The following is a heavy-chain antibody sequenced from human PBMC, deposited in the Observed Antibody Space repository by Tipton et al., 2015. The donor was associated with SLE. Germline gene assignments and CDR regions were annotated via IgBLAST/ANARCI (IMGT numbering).Heavy chain of an antibody. CDR1: GYSIISDYW. D-gene: IGHD6-13*01. J-gene: IGHJ4*02. CDR2: IYHRGNS. CDR3: ARAGAKYSSSWLDY. Sequence: TLSLTCAVSGYSIISDYWWGWIRQTPGKGLQWIGNIYHRGNSYYKPSLKSRATISIDTSKNQFSLKLTSVTAADTAVYYCARAGAKYSSSWLDYWGQGTLVTVSS. V-gene: IGHV4-38-2*01.